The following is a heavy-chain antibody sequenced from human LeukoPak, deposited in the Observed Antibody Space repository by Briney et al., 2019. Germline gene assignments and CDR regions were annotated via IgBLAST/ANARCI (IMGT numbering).Heavy chain of an antibody. CDR1: GYTFTSYY. D-gene: IGHD3-10*01. Sequence: ASVTVSCKASGYTFTSYYMHWVRQPPGQGLEWMGIINPSGGSTSYAQKFQRRVNMTRDTSTSTVYMEPSSLRSEDTAVYYCARSDYYGSGRDFDYWGQGTLVTVSS. CDR2: INPSGGST. J-gene: IGHJ4*02. V-gene: IGHV1-46*03. CDR3: ARSDYYGSGRDFDY.